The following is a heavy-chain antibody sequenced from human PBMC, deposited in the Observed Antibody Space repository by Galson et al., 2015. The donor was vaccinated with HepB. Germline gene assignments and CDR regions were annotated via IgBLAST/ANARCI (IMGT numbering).Heavy chain of an antibody. CDR3: ARGAVVVVVGATQNNWFGP. Sequence: SVKVSCKASGYTFSTYSITWVRQAPGQGLEWMGWISPYNRNINYAQKFKDRVTMTTDTSTSTACMGLRSLRSDDRAVYYCARGAVVVVVGATQNNWFGPWGQGTLVTVSS. CDR1: GYTFSTYS. J-gene: IGHJ5*02. D-gene: IGHD2-15*01. CDR2: ISPYNRNI. V-gene: IGHV1-18*01.